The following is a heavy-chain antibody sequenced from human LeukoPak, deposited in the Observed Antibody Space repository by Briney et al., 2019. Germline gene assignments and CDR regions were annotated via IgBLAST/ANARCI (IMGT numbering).Heavy chain of an antibody. V-gene: IGHV3-74*01. CDR1: DFTFSGHW. D-gene: IGHD6-13*01. CDR2: LSGDGGTT. CDR3: ARGIASSRSVAIDL. Sequence: QPGGSLRLSCAASDFTFSGHWMYWVRQAPGKGLVWVARLSGDGGTTRHADSVKGRFTISRDNAKNTLYLQMNSLGVEDTALYYCARGIASSRSVAIDLWGQGTLVAVSS. J-gene: IGHJ4*02.